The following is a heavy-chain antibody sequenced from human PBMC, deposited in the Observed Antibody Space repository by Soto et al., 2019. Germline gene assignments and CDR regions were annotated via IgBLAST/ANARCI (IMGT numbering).Heavy chain of an antibody. Sequence: KSSETLSLTCTVSGGSISSSSYYWGWIRQPPGKGLEWIGSIYYSGSTYYNPSLKSRVTISVDTSKNQFSLKLSSVTAADTAVYYCARHFYGSGHDAFDIWGQGTMVTVSS. CDR2: IYYSGST. CDR3: ARHFYGSGHDAFDI. J-gene: IGHJ3*02. V-gene: IGHV4-39*01. D-gene: IGHD3-10*01. CDR1: GGSISSSSYY.